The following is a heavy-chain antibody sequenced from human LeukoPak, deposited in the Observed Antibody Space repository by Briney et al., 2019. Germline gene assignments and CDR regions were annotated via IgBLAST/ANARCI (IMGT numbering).Heavy chain of an antibody. D-gene: IGHD5-24*01. CDR3: ARHLSQGDGDKRGFDY. CDR2: ISSSGST. CDR1: DGSISGRPYD. V-gene: IGHV4-39*01. J-gene: IGHJ4*02. Sequence: SETLSLTCTVSDGSISGRPYDWGWIRQPPGKGLEYIGSISSSGSTYYNPSLQSRVTISVDASKKQFSLKLGSVTAADTAVYYCARHLSQGDGDKRGFDYWGQGTLVTV.